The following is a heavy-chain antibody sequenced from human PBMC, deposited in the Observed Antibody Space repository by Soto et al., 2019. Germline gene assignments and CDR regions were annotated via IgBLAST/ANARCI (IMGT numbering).Heavy chain of an antibody. Sequence: SETLSLTCTVSGGSISSSSYYWGWIRQPPGKGLEWIGSIYYSGSTNYNPSLKSRVTISVDTSKNQFSLKLSSVTAADTAVYYCARVSGQRSRATHWQRDYYYYYMDVWGKGTTVTVSS. CDR2: IYYSGST. CDR1: GGSISSSSYY. V-gene: IGHV4-39*07. J-gene: IGHJ6*03. D-gene: IGHD1-1*01. CDR3: ARVSGQRSRATHWQRDYYYYYMDV.